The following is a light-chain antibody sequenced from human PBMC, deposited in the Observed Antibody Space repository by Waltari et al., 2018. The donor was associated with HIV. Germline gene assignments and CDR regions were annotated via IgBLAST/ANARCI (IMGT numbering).Light chain of an antibody. CDR2: RNN. CDR1: RSNTGSNY. J-gene: IGLJ3*02. Sequence: QSVLTQPPSASGTPGPRVPIPCSGSRSNTGSNYVYWYQQLPGTTPKLLIYRNNPRPSGVPDRFSGSKSGTSASLAISGLRSEDEADYYCAAWDDSLSGRVFGGGTKLTVL. CDR3: AAWDDSLSGRV. V-gene: IGLV1-47*01.